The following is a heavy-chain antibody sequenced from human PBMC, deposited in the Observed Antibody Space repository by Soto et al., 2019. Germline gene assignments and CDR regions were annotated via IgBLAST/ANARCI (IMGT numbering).Heavy chain of an antibody. CDR1: GFTFSSYA. D-gene: IGHD6-13*01. J-gene: IGHJ4*02. CDR2: ISGSGGST. CDR3: ADRRPYSSSWYEDY. V-gene: IGHV3-23*01. Sequence: EVQLLESGGGLVQPGGSLRLSCAASGFTFSSYAMSWVRQAPGKGLEWVSAISGSGGSTYYADSVKGRFTISRDNSKNRLYLQMNSLRAEDAAVYYCADRRPYSSSWYEDYWGQGTLVTVSS.